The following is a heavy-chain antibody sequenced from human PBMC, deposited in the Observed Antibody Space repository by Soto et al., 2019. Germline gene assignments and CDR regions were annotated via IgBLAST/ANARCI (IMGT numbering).Heavy chain of an antibody. CDR1: GFTFSSYA. D-gene: IGHD6-19*01. CDR2: ISGSGGST. V-gene: IGHV3-23*01. CDR3: AKGGAVAGFLFDY. J-gene: IGHJ4*02. Sequence: EVQLLESGGGLVQPGGSLRLSYAASGFTFSSYAMSWVRQAPGKGLEWVSAISGSGGSTYYADSVKGRFTISRDNSKNTLYLQMNSLRAEDTAVYYCAKGGAVAGFLFDYWGQGTLVTVSS.